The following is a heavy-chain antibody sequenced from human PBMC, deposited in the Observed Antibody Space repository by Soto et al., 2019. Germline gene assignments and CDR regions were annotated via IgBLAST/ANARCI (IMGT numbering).Heavy chain of an antibody. J-gene: IGHJ4*01. D-gene: IGHD3-3*01. Sequence: QVQLVESGGDLVKRGGSLRLSCAASGYTFSDYYMSWIRQAPGKGLEWISYIDTSSTKIYYADSVKGRFTISRDNAKNSLYLEMNSLRDEDTAVYYCASHYDMWSGYLSPVDYWGHGTLVTVSS. CDR2: IDTSSTKI. V-gene: IGHV3-11*01. CDR1: GYTFSDYY. CDR3: ASHYDMWSGYLSPVDY.